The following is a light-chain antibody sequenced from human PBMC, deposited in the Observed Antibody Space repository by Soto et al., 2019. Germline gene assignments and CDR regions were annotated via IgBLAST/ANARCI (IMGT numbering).Light chain of an antibody. CDR2: GAS. CDR3: QQYGSSPQT. Sequence: EIVLTQSPGTLSLSPGERATLSCRASQSVSSSYLAWYQQKPGQAPRLLVYGASSRATGIPDRFSGSGSGTDFTLSISRLEPEDCAMYYCQQYGSSPQTFGQGTKVDIK. V-gene: IGKV3-20*01. J-gene: IGKJ1*01. CDR1: QSVSSSY.